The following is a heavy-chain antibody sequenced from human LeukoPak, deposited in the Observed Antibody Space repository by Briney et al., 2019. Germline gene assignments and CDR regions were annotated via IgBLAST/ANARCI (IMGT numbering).Heavy chain of an antibody. Sequence: GGSLRLSCAASGFTFDDYGMSWVRQAPGKGLAWVSGINWNCGSTGYADSVKGRFTISRDNAKNSLYLQMNSLRAEDTALYYCARLRLMVAPDYWGQGTLVTVSS. CDR3: ARLRLMVAPDY. J-gene: IGHJ4*02. V-gene: IGHV3-20*04. CDR2: INWNCGST. D-gene: IGHD2-8*01. CDR1: GFTFDDYG.